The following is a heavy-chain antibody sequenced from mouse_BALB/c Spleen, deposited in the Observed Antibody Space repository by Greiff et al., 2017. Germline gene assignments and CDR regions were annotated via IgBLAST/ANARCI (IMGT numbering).Heavy chain of an antibody. CDR3: TRGGGYLGY. Sequence: VKLMESGAELVRPGASVTLSCKASGYTFTDYEMHWVKQTPVHGLEWIGAIDPETGGTAYNQKFKGKATLTADKSSSTAYMELRSLTSEDSAVYYCTRGGGYLGYWGQGTTLTVSS. CDR1: GYTFTDYE. CDR2: IDPETGGT. V-gene: IGHV1-15*01. J-gene: IGHJ2*01.